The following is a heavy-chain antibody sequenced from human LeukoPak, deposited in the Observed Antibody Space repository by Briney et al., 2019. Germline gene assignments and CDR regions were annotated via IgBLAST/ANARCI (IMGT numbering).Heavy chain of an antibody. D-gene: IGHD1-26*01. J-gene: IGHJ4*02. Sequence: ASVKVSCKASGYTFTSYGINWVRQAPGQGLERMGWIGAYNGNTNYAQKLQGRVTMTTDTSTSTAYMELRSLRSDDTAVYYCARDLDQYSGRYGGFGHDFWGQGTLVTVSS. CDR2: IGAYNGNT. CDR3: ARDLDQYSGRYGGFGHDF. CDR1: GYTFTSYG. V-gene: IGHV1-18*01.